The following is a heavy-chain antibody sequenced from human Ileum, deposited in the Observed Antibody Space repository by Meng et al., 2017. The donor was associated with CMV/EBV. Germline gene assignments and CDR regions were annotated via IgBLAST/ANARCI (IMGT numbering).Heavy chain of an antibody. CDR2: ISYDGGFK. Sequence: GGSLRLSCAASGFTFSNYAMHWVRQAPGKGLEWVAVISYDGGFKYYADSVKGRFTISRDNSRDTLYLYLQMNSLRAEDTAVYYCARTDRGNYLAYFDYWGQGTLVTVSS. J-gene: IGHJ4*02. CDR1: GFTFSNYA. V-gene: IGHV3-30*04. D-gene: IGHD1-26*01. CDR3: ARTDRGNYLAYFDY.